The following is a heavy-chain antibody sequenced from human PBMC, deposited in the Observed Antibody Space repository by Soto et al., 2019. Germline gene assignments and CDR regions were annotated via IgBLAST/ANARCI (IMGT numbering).Heavy chain of an antibody. CDR1: GFTFSSYG. CDR3: ARDLERYCSGGSCGVLGY. V-gene: IGHV3-33*01. CDR2: IWYDGSNK. Sequence: GGSLRLSCAASGFTFSSYGMHWVRQAPGKGLEWVAVIWYDGSNKYYADSVKGRFTISRDNSKNTLYLQMNSLRAEDTAVYYCARDLERYCSGGSCGVLGYWGQGTLVTVSS. J-gene: IGHJ4*02. D-gene: IGHD2-15*01.